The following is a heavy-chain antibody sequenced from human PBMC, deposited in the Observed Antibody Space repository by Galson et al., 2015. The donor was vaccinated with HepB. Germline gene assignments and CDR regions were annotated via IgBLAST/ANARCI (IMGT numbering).Heavy chain of an antibody. CDR3: NSYKCSGGSCYGDDFDY. D-gene: IGHD2-15*01. J-gene: IGHJ4*02. CDR1: GGTFSSYT. V-gene: IGHV1-69*02. Sequence: SVKVSCKASGGTFSSYTISWVRQAPGQGLEWMGRIIPILGIANYAQKFQGRVTITADKSTSTAYMELSSLRSEDTAVYYCNSYKCSGGSCYGDDFDYWGQGTLVTVSS. CDR2: IIPILGIA.